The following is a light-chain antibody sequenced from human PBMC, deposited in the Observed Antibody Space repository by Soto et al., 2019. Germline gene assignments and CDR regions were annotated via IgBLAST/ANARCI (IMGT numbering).Light chain of an antibody. CDR2: EVT. V-gene: IGLV2-14*01. CDR3: SSHTSGSTRV. J-gene: IGLJ1*01. Sequence: QSALTQPASVSGSPGQSIAISCTGTSSDVGGYDYVSWYQQQPDKAPKLMIYEVTKRPSGVSNRFSGSKSGNTASLTISGLQSEDEADYYCSSHTSGSTRVSGTGTKVTVL. CDR1: SSDVGGYDY.